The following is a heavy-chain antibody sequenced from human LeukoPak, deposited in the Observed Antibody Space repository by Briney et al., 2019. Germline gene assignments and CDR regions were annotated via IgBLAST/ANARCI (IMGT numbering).Heavy chain of an antibody. J-gene: IGHJ4*02. CDR1: GGSISSSSYY. CDR3: ARSEVIAAQYFDY. V-gene: IGHV4-39*07. D-gene: IGHD2-15*01. Sequence: SETLSLTCTVSGGSISSSSYYWGWIRQPPGKGLEWIGSIYYSGSTYYNPSLKSRVTISVDTSKNQFSLKLSSVTAADTAVYYCARSEVIAAQYFDYWGQGTLVTVSS. CDR2: IYYSGST.